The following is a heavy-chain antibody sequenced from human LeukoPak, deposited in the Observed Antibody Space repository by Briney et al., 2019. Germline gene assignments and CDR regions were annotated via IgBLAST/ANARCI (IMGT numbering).Heavy chain of an antibody. J-gene: IGHJ4*02. CDR1: VFTFSSYV. V-gene: IGHV3-23*01. Sequence: GGSLRLSCAASVFTFSSYVLCWGREAPGEGLGWVSDISGSGGITYYAESVKGRFTISRDNSKNTLYLQMNSLRAEDTAVYYCAKVPLGYRNWFDYWGEGALVTVSS. D-gene: IGHD4-11*01. CDR3: AKVPLGYRNWFDY. CDR2: ISGSGGIT.